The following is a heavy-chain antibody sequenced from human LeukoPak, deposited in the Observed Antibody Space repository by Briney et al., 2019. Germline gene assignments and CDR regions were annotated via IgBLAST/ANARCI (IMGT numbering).Heavy chain of an antibody. D-gene: IGHD6-19*01. CDR1: DYSISSHYC. CDR2: ICHSGST. Sequence: SETLSLTCTVSDYSISSHYCWGWIRQAPGKGLEWIGNICHSGSTFYNPSLKSRLTISIDTSKSQFSLKLSSVTAADTAVYYCAKVQWLVPTWGQGTLVTVSS. CDR3: AKVQWLVPT. V-gene: IGHV4-38-2*02. J-gene: IGHJ5*02.